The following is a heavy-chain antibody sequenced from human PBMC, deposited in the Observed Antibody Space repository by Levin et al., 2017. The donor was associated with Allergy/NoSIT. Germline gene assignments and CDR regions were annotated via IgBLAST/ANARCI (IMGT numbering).Heavy chain of an antibody. Sequence: GESLKISCTGSGYIFNNYWIGWVRQTSGKGLEWVGVIYPGDSVASYSPSFEGQVYMSVDKSTKIAHLQWSSTKASDTAMYYGAGQDECSGYYYGVAIGHWGQGTLVTVSS. D-gene: IGHD3-22*01. V-gene: IGHV5-51*01. CDR1: GYIFNNYW. J-gene: IGHJ1*01. CDR2: IYPGDSVA. CDR3: AGQDECSGYYYGVAIGH.